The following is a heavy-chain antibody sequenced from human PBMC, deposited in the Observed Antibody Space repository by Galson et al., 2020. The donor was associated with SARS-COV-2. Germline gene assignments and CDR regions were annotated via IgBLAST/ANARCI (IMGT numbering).Heavy chain of an antibody. V-gene: IGHV4-30-2*01. CDR2: ISHSGGT. D-gene: IGHD4-17*01. Sequence: SETLSLTCAVSGTSISGGAYSWNWIRQPPGKGLEWIGYISHSGGTYYNPSLKSRVTISGDRSKNQFSLRLSSVTAADAAVYFCARLHYGAYDPDAFDIGGPGTRVTVAS. CDR1: GTSISGGAYS. J-gene: IGHJ3*02. CDR3: ARLHYGAYDPDAFDI.